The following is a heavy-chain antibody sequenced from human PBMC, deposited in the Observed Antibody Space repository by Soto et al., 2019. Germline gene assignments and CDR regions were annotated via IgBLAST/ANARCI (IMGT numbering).Heavy chain of an antibody. J-gene: IGHJ6*02. D-gene: IGHD3-3*01. CDR2: IIPIFGTA. CDR1: GGTFSSYA. V-gene: IGHV1-69*05. CDR3: TNDFWSGYYPGYYYGMDV. Sequence: GASVKVSCKASGGTFSSYAISWVRQAPGQGLEWMGGIIPIFGTANYSQKFQGRVTMTRNTSISTAYMELSSLRSEDTAVYYCTNDFWSGYYPGYYYGMDVWGQGTTVTVSS.